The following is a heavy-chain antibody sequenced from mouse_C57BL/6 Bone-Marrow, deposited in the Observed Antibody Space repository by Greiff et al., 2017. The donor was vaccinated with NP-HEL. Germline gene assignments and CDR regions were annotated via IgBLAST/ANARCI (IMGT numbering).Heavy chain of an antibody. J-gene: IGHJ1*03. Sequence: EVMLVESGGDLVKPGGSLKLSCAASGFTFSSYGMSWVRQTPDKRLEWVATISSGGSYTDYPDSVKGRFTISRDNAKNTLYLQMSSLKSEDTAMYYCARHRGVYDGYYGGYFDVWGTGTTVTVSS. V-gene: IGHV5-6*01. D-gene: IGHD2-3*01. CDR3: ARHRGVYDGYYGGYFDV. CDR1: GFTFSSYG. CDR2: ISSGGSYT.